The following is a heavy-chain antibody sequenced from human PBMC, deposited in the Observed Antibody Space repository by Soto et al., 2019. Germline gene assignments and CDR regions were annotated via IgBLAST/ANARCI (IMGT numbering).Heavy chain of an antibody. CDR1: GYSFSDYF. J-gene: IGHJ6*02. V-gene: IGHV1-2*02. CDR3: ARIKWGLNYYNGMDV. CDR2: INPKTAAT. Sequence: QVQLVQSEAEVKKSGASVKVSCKPSGYSFSDYFIQWVRQAPGQGLEWVAWINPKTAATNYAKKFQGRVSLTWDTSSTTAYMELTRLRPDDTAVYYCARIKWGLNYYNGMDVWGQGTTVIVSS. D-gene: IGHD1-26*01.